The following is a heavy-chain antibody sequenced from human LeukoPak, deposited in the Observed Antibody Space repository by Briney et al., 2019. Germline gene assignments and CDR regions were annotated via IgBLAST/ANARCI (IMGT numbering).Heavy chain of an antibody. Sequence: GESLNISCKGSGYSFTSYWIGWVRQMPGKGLEWMGIIYPGDSDTRYSPSFQGQVTISADKSISTAYLQWSSLKASDTAMYYCARQGVYYYDSSGFDYWGQGTLVTVSS. V-gene: IGHV5-51*01. CDR1: GYSFTSYW. CDR3: ARQGVYYYDSSGFDY. CDR2: IYPGDSDT. D-gene: IGHD3-22*01. J-gene: IGHJ4*02.